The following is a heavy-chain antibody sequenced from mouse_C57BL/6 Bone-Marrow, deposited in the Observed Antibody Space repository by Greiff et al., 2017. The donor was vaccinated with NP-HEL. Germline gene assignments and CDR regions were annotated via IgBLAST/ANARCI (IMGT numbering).Heavy chain of an antibody. D-gene: IGHD4-1*01. Sequence: QVQLQQSGAELVKPGASVKISCKASGYAFSSYWMNWVKQRPGQGLEWIGQIDPGDGDTNYNGKFKGKATLTADKSSSPAYMQLSSLTAETSAVYFAARDWNYFDYCVWGTALTVSA. CDR2: IDPGDGDT. J-gene: IGHJ2*01. CDR3: ARDWNYFDY. CDR1: GYAFSSYW. V-gene: IGHV1-80*01.